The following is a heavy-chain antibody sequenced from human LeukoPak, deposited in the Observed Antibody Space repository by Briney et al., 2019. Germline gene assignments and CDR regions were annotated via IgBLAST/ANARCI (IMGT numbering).Heavy chain of an antibody. CDR2: INPNSGGT. CDR1: GYSFTDYY. J-gene: IGHJ4*02. Sequence: GASVKVSCKTSGYSFTDYYMHWVRQAPGQGLEWMGWINPNSGGTNYAQKFQGRVTMTRDTSISTAYMELSRLRSDDTAVYYCAREEGLSYDSSGYYPYWGQGTLVTVSS. V-gene: IGHV1-2*02. D-gene: IGHD3-22*01. CDR3: AREEGLSYDSSGYYPY.